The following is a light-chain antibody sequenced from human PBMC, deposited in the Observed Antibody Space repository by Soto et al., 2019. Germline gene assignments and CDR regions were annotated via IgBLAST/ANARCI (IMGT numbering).Light chain of an antibody. Sequence: QAALTQPASVYGSPGQSITISCTGTSSDVGDYNYVSWYQQLPGKAPKLMIYDVTNRPSGISNRLSGSKSGNTASLTISGLQAEDEADYYCSSFTSSNTYVFGTGTKVTVL. CDR3: SSFTSSNTYV. J-gene: IGLJ1*01. V-gene: IGLV2-14*01. CDR1: SSDVGDYNY. CDR2: DVT.